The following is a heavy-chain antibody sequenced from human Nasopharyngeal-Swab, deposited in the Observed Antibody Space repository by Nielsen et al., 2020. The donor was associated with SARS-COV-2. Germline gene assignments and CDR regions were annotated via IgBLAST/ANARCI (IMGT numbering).Heavy chain of an antibody. Sequence: GESLKISCAASGFTFSSYSMNWVRQAPGKGLEWVSYISSSSSTIYYADSVKGRFTISRDNAKNSLYLQMNSLGDEDTAVYYCAPAKHSYYYYYGMDVWGQGTTVTVSS. CDR1: GFTFSSYS. CDR3: APAKHSYYYYYGMDV. V-gene: IGHV3-48*02. CDR2: ISSSSSTI. J-gene: IGHJ6*02.